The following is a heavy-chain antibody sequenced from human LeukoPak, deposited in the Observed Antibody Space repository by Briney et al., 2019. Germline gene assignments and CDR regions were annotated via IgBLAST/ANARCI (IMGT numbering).Heavy chain of an antibody. V-gene: IGHV3-33*06. Sequence: GGSLRLSCAASGFTFSSYGMHWVRQAPGKGLEWVAVIWYDGSNKYYADSVKGRFTIPRDNSKNTLYLQMNSLRAEDTAVYYCAKDANRGHITGTAAGFDYWGQGTLVTVSS. D-gene: IGHD1-20*01. CDR1: GFTFSSYG. J-gene: IGHJ4*02. CDR3: AKDANRGHITGTAAGFDY. CDR2: IWYDGSNK.